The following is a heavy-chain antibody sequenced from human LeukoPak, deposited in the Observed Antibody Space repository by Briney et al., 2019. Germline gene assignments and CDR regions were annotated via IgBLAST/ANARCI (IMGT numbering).Heavy chain of an antibody. V-gene: IGHV3-73*01. J-gene: IGHJ4*02. CDR2: IRSKANSYAT. Sequence: PGGSLRLSYAASGVTFCGSAMHWVRQASGKGLEWGGRIRSKANSYATAYAASVKGRFTISRDDSKNTAYLQMNSLKTEDPAVYYCTRLGANAGVYYFDYWGQGNLVTVSS. CDR3: TRLGANAGVYYFDY. D-gene: IGHD1-26*01. CDR1: GVTFCGSA.